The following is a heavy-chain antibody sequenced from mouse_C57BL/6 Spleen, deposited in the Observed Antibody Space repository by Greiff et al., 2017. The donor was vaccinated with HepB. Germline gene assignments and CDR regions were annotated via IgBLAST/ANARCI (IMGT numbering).Heavy chain of an antibody. CDR2: IYPGDGDT. CDR1: GYAFSSSW. Sequence: QVQLQPSGPELVKPGASVTISCKASGYAFSSSWMNWVKQRPGKGLEWIGRIYPGDGDTNYNGKFKGKATLTADKSSSTAYMQLSSLTSEDSAVYFCARARGQATGYWGQGTTLTVSS. V-gene: IGHV1-82*01. J-gene: IGHJ2*01. D-gene: IGHD3-2*02. CDR3: ARARGQATGY.